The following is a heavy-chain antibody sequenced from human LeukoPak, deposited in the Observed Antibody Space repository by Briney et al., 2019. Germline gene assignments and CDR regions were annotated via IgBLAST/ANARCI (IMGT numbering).Heavy chain of an antibody. CDR3: AKDLRYLYYFDY. J-gene: IGHJ4*02. D-gene: IGHD1-26*01. CDR2: ISGSGGST. CDR1: GFTFSSYA. Sequence: GGSLRLSCAASGFTFSSYAMSWVRQAPGKGLEWVSAISGSGGSTYYADSVKGRFPISRDNSKNTLYLQMNSLRAEDTAVYFCAKDLRYLYYFDYWGQGTLVTVSS. V-gene: IGHV3-23*01.